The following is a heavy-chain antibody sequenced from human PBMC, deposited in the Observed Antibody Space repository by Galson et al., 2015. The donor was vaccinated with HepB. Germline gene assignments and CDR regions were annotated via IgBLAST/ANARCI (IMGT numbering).Heavy chain of an antibody. V-gene: IGHV3-21*01. CDR3: ARVYYYDSSGYYPYWYFDL. J-gene: IGHJ2*01. Sequence: SLRLSCAASGFTFSSYSMNWVRQAPGKGLEWVSSISSSSSYIYYADSVKGRFTISRDNAKNSLYLQMNSLRAEDTAVYYCARVYYYDSSGYYPYWYFDLWGRGTLVTVSS. CDR2: ISSSSSYI. D-gene: IGHD3-22*01. CDR1: GFTFSSYS.